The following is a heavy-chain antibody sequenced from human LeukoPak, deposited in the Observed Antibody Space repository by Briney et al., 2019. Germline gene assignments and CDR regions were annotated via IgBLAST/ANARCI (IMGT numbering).Heavy chain of an antibody. V-gene: IGHV3-7*04. CDR3: TRVGYIDEGIDY. Sequence: GGSLRLSCVASGFPFSSYWMTWVRQAPGKGLEWVANIKQDGSKKSYVDSVKGRFTFSRDNAKNSLYLHMNSLRAEDTAIYYCTRVGYIDEGIDYWGQGTLVTVSS. D-gene: IGHD5-24*01. J-gene: IGHJ4*02. CDR1: GFPFSSYW. CDR2: IKQDGSKK.